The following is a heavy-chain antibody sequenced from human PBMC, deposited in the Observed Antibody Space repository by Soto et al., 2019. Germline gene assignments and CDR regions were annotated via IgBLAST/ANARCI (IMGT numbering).Heavy chain of an antibody. CDR2: INPNSGGT. CDR1: GYTFTGYY. J-gene: IGHJ5*02. D-gene: IGHD6-13*01. CDR3: ARGIAAAGPADKGWFDP. Sequence: QVQLVQSGAEVKKPGASVKVSCKASGYTFTGYYMHWVRQAPGQGLEWMGWINPNSGGTNYAQKFQGWVTMTRDTTISTAYMELSRLRSDDTAVYYCARGIAAAGPADKGWFDPWGQGTLVTVSS. V-gene: IGHV1-2*04.